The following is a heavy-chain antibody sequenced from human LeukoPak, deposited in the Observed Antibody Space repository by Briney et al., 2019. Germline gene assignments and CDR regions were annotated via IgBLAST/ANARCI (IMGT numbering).Heavy chain of an antibody. CDR3: ARGEADWIAVAGTTEYFQH. CDR1: GYTFTSYA. Sequence: ASVKVSCKASGYTFTSYAMHWVRQAPGQRLEWMGWINAGNGNTKYSQKFQGRVTITRDTSASTAYMELSSLRSEDTAVYYCARGEADWIAVAGTTEYFQHWGQGTLVTVSS. CDR2: INAGNGNT. J-gene: IGHJ1*01. D-gene: IGHD6-19*01. V-gene: IGHV1-3*01.